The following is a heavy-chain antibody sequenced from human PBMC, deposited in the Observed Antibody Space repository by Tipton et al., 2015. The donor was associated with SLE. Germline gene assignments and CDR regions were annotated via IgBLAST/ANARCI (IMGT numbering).Heavy chain of an antibody. D-gene: IGHD6-6*01. V-gene: IGHV4-39*01. CDR3: APSIAARPRDWYFDL. CDR2: IYYSGST. Sequence: TLSLTCTVSGGSISSSSYYWGWIRRPPGKGLEWIGSIYYSGSTYYNPSLKSRVTISVDTSKNQFSLKLSSVTAADTAVYYCAPSIAARPRDWYFDLWGRGTLVTVSS. CDR1: GGSISSSSYY. J-gene: IGHJ2*01.